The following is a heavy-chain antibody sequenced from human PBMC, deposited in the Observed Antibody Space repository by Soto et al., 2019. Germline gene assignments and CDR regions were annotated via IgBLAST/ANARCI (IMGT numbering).Heavy chain of an antibody. V-gene: IGHV4-59*01. CDR2: IYYSGST. Sequence: SETLSLTCTVSGGSISSYYWSWIRQPPGKGLEWIGYIYYSGSTNYNPSLKSRVTISVDTSKNQFSLKLSSVTAADTAVYYCARDRKTYGMDVWGQGTTVTVSS. J-gene: IGHJ6*02. CDR1: GGSISSYY. CDR3: ARDRKTYGMDV.